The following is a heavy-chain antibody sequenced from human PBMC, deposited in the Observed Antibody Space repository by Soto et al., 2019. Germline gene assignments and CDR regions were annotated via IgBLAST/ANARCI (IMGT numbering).Heavy chain of an antibody. CDR3: ARAFKGIIENTGMTKTNYYVMHV. D-gene: IGHD1-1*01. V-gene: IGHV4-34*01. CDR1: GASLSGVY. J-gene: IGHJ6*02. CDR2: INPSGSA. Sequence: QVQLQQWGAGLLKTSETLSLTCGVSGASLSGVYWTWVRQTPGRGLEWIGEINPSGSAYYNPALGHRVTYSVKTSKRKFSSSQNSVTAAVTRRYYCARAFKGIIENTGMTKTNYYVMHVWAQGTAVSVS.